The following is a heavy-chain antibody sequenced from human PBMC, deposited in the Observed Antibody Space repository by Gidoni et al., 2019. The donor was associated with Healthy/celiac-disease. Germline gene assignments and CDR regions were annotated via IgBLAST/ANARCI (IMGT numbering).Heavy chain of an antibody. J-gene: IGHJ4*02. CDR1: GGSISSYY. CDR3: ARFTYYYDSSGTASYYFDY. Sequence: QVQLQESGPGLVKPSETLSLTCTVPGGSISSYYWSWLRQPPGKGLEWIGYIYYSGSTNYNPSLKSRVTISVDTSKNQFSLKLSSVTAADTAVYYCARFTYYYDSSGTASYYFDYWGQGTLVTVSS. CDR2: IYYSGST. V-gene: IGHV4-59*01. D-gene: IGHD3-22*01.